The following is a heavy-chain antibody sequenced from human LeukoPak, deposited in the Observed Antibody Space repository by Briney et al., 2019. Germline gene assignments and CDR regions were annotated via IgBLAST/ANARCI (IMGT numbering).Heavy chain of an antibody. D-gene: IGHD2-2*01. J-gene: IGHJ3*02. CDR2: IYTSRST. CDR1: GGSLSSGSYY. V-gene: IGHV4-61*02. CDR3: ARRGPLSADAFDI. Sequence: SQTLSLTCTVSGGSLSSGSYYWSWIRQPAGKGLEWIGRIYTSRSTNYNPSLKSRVTISVDTSKNQFSLKLSSVTAADTAVYYCARRGPLSADAFDIWGQGTMVTVSS.